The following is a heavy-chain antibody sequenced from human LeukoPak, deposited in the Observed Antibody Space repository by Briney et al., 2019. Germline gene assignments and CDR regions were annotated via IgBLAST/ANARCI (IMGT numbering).Heavy chain of an antibody. J-gene: IGHJ4*02. Sequence: SETLSLTCTVSGGSISSYYWSWIRQPAGKGLEWIGRIYTSGSTNYNPSLKSRVTMSVDTSKNQFSLKLSSVTAADTAVYYCAREGRGYCSSTSCYPTGTFDYWGQGTLVTVSS. CDR3: AREGRGYCSSTSCYPTGTFDY. D-gene: IGHD2-2*01. CDR2: IYTSGST. V-gene: IGHV4-4*07. CDR1: GGSISSYY.